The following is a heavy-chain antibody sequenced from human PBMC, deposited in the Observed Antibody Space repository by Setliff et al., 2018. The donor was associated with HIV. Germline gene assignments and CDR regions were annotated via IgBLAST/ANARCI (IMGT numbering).Heavy chain of an antibody. Sequence: ASVKVSCKTPGYTFSDYDVAWVRQAPGQGLEWMGWISGYSGHTSYAQNFQGRVTMTTDTSTNTAYLELRGLRSDDTAIYYCASGWSEDKTMVQIEYFLHWGQGTLVTVSS. J-gene: IGHJ1*01. CDR1: GYTFSDYD. CDR2: ISGYSGHT. D-gene: IGHD5-18*01. V-gene: IGHV1-18*01. CDR3: ASGWSEDKTMVQIEYFLH.